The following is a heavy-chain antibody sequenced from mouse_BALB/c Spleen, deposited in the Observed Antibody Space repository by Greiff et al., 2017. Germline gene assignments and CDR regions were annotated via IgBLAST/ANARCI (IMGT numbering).Heavy chain of an antibody. D-gene: IGHD1-2*01. Sequence: EVQGVESGGGLVKPGGSLKLSCAASGFTFSSYAMSWVRQTPEKRLEWVASISSGGSTYYPDSVKGRFTISRDNARNILYLQMSSLRSEDTAMYYCARGPYTTATAWFAYWGQGTLVTVSA. CDR2: ISSGGST. CDR1: GFTFSSYA. CDR3: ARGPYTTATAWFAY. J-gene: IGHJ3*01. V-gene: IGHV5-6-5*01.